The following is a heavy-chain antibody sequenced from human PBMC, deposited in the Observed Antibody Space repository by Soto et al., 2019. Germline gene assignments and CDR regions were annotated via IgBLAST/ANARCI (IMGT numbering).Heavy chain of an antibody. CDR1: GLTFSRYE. V-gene: IGHV3-48*03. CDR3: APRSGGGGAFDF. J-gene: IGHJ3*01. CDR2: IHSSATTT. D-gene: IGHD3-10*01. Sequence: EVKLVESGGGLVQPGGSLRLSCAASGLTFSRYEMNWVRQAPGKGLEWIAYIHSSATTTYYADSVKGRFTISRDNAKNSLCLQLNSLGAEDTGVYYWAPRSGGGGAFDFWGQGTMVTVSS.